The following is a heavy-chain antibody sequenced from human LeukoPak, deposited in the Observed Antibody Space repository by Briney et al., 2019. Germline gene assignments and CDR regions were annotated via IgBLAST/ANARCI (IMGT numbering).Heavy chain of an antibody. CDR3: ARVKPNYYDSSAYGTFDI. CDR1: GYTFTSYY. V-gene: IGHV1-46*01. J-gene: IGHJ3*02. Sequence: GASVKVSCKASGYTFTSYYMHWVRQAPGQGLEWMGIINPSGGSTSYAQKFQGRVTMTRDTATSTVYMELRSLRSEDTAVYYCARVKPNYYDSSAYGTFDIWGQGTMVTVSS. CDR2: INPSGGST. D-gene: IGHD3-22*01.